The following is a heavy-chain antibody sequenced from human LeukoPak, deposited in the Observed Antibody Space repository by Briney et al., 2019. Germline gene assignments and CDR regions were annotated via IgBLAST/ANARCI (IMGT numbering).Heavy chain of an antibody. V-gene: IGHV1-69*06. J-gene: IGHJ6*04. CDR3: ARDSQGSAWPYYYYGMDV. D-gene: IGHD2-15*01. Sequence: GASVNVSCKASGGTFSSYAISWVRQAPGQGLEWMGGIIPIFGTANYAQKFQGRVTITADKSTSTAYMELSSLRSEDTAVYYCARDSQGSAWPYYYYGMDVWGKGTTVTVSS. CDR2: IIPIFGTA. CDR1: GGTFSSYA.